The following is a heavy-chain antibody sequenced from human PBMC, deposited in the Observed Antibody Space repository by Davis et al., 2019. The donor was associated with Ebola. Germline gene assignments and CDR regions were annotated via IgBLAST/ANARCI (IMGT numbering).Heavy chain of an antibody. D-gene: IGHD1-26*01. V-gene: IGHV4-34*01. CDR2: INHSGST. J-gene: IGHJ5*01. CDR1: GGSFSGYY. CDR3: ARLCFRSYGLSDS. Sequence: PSETLSLTCAVYGGSFSGYYWSWIRQPPGKGLEWIGEINHSGSTNYNPSLKSRVTISVDTSKNQFSLKLTSVTAADTAIYYCARLCFRSYGLSDSWGQGTLVTVSS.